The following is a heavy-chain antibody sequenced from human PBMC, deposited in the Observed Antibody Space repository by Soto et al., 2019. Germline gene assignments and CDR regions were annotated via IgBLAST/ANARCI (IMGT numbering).Heavy chain of an antibody. Sequence: QLQLQESGSGLVKPSQTLSLTCAVSGGSISSGGYSWSWIRQPPGKGLEWIGYIYHSGSTYYNPSLKSRVPRAVDRAKNQFSLKLSSVTAADTAVYYCARDGMIVGNYWGQGTLVTVSS. J-gene: IGHJ4*02. D-gene: IGHD3-22*01. CDR2: IYHSGST. CDR3: ARDGMIVGNY. CDR1: GGSISSGGYS. V-gene: IGHV4-30-2*01.